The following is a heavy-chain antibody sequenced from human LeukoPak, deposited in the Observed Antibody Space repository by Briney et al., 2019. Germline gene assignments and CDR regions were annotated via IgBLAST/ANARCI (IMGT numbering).Heavy chain of an antibody. Sequence: GASVKVSCKASGYTFSRYGMHWVRQAPGQSLEWMGWLNAGNENTKYSQKFQGRVSITRDTSASTAYMELSSLTSGDTAVYYCARDLYGDYFDYWGQGTLVTVSS. CDR1: GYTFSRYG. D-gene: IGHD3-16*01. CDR2: LNAGNENT. CDR3: ARDLYGDYFDY. V-gene: IGHV1-3*01. J-gene: IGHJ4*02.